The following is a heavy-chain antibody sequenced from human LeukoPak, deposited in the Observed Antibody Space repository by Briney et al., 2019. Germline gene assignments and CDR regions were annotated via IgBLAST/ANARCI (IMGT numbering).Heavy chain of an antibody. D-gene: IGHD6-19*01. CDR1: GGSFSGYY. V-gene: IGHV4-34*01. J-gene: IGHJ6*02. CDR2: INHSGST. Sequence: PSETLSLTCAVYGGSFSGYYWSWIRQPPGKGLEWIGEINHSGSTNYNPSLKSRVTISVDTSKNQFSLKLSSVTAADTAVYYCARAPAVAAPYYYYGMDVWGQGITVTVSS. CDR3: ARAPAVAAPYYYYGMDV.